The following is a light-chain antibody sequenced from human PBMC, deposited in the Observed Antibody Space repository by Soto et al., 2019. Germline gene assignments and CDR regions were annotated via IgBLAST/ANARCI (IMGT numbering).Light chain of an antibody. CDR2: TTS. CDR1: QSVGRN. J-gene: IGKJ1*01. V-gene: IGKV3-15*01. Sequence: EVLMQQSPGTLSVSPGERVTLSCRPSQSVGRNLAWYQQKPGQAPRLLIYTTSTRAPGIPARFSGSGSGTDFILTISSLQPEDFATYYCQQTYSMWTFGQGTKVDIK. CDR3: QQTYSMWT.